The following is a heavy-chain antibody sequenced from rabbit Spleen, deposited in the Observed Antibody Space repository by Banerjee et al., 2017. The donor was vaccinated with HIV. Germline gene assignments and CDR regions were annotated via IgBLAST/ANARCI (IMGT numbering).Heavy chain of an antibody. J-gene: IGHJ6*01. V-gene: IGHV1S40*01. CDR1: GIDFSSTFW. CDR3: ARDTGSSFSSYGMDL. Sequence: QSLEESGGDLVKPGASLTLTCTASGIDFSSTFWICWVRQAPGKGLEWIACIYTRHGTTYYASWAKGRFTISKTSSTTVTLQMPSLTVADTATYFCARDTGSSFSSYGMDLWGQGTLVTVS. D-gene: IGHD8-1*01. CDR2: IYTRHGTT.